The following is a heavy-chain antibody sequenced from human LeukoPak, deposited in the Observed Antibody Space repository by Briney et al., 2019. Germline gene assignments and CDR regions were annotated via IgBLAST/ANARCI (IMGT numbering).Heavy chain of an antibody. CDR2: INVVNGAI. J-gene: IGHJ6*02. V-gene: IGHV3-48*01. CDR1: GFTLRYYQ. CDR3: VRDGNRGYDMDV. D-gene: IGHD3-10*01. Sequence: GGSLRLSCATSGFTLRYYQMNWVRQAPGKGLEWVSYINVVNGAIYYADSVKGRFNISGDIATNSVYLQMNSLRAEDTALYYCVRDGNRGYDMDVWGQGTAVTVSS.